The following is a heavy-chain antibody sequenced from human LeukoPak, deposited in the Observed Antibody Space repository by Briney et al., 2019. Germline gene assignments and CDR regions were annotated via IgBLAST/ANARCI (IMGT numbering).Heavy chain of an antibody. D-gene: IGHD2-2*01. Sequence: SETLSLTCTVSGGSISSYYWSWIRQPRGKGLEWIGYIYNNGNTNYNPSLKSRVTISVDTSKNQFSLKLSSVTAADTAVYYCARDRYLAYFDSWGQGILVTVSS. J-gene: IGHJ4*02. CDR2: IYNNGNT. V-gene: IGHV4-59*12. CDR3: ARDRYLAYFDS. CDR1: GGSISSYY.